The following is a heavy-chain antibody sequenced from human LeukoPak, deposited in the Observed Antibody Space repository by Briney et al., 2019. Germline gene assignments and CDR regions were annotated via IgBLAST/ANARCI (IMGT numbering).Heavy chain of an antibody. J-gene: IGHJ3*02. D-gene: IGHD2-15*01. CDR1: GFTFSDYY. CDR3: ARTSSQYVDAFDI. V-gene: IGHV3-11*01. CDR2: ISSSGSTI. Sequence: PGGSLRLSCAASGFTFSDYYMSWIRQAPGKGLEWVSYISSSGSTIYYADSVKGRFTISRDNAKNSLYLQMNSLRAEDTAVYYCARTSSQYVDAFDIWGQGTMVTVSS.